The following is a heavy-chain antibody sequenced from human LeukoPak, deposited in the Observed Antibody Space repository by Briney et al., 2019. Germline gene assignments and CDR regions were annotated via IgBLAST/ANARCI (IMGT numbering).Heavy chain of an antibody. CDR3: ARAVDYRNYFDY. Sequence: SQTLSLTCTVSGDSMTRGGYYWSWVRQHPGKGLEWIGFIYHSGTTFYHPPLEGRAAISVDTSQNQFSLKLTSVTAADTDVYYCARAVDYRNYFDYWGQGTLVTVSS. CDR2: IYHSGTT. V-gene: IGHV4-31*03. CDR1: GDSMTRGGYY. D-gene: IGHD4-11*01. J-gene: IGHJ4*02.